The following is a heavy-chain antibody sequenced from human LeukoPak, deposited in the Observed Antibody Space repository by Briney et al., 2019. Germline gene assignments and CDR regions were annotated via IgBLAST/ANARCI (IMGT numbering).Heavy chain of an antibody. CDR3: ARHFGVEQYSDY. J-gene: IGHJ4*02. CDR1: GGTFSSYA. D-gene: IGHD3-3*01. Sequence: ASVKVSCKASGGTFSSYAISWVRQAPGQGLEWMGRIIPIFGTANYAQKFQGRVTITTDESTSTAYMELSSLRSEDTAVYYCARHFGVEQYSDYWGQGTLVTVSS. V-gene: IGHV1-69*05. CDR2: IIPIFGTA.